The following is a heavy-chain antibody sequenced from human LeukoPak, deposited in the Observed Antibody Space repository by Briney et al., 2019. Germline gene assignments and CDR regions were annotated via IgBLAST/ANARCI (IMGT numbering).Heavy chain of an antibody. CDR2: IYYSGST. V-gene: IGHV4-59*01. CDR3: ARAGGSIAAAGTEGINFQH. D-gene: IGHD6-13*01. Sequence: SETLSLTCTVSGGSINNYYWSWIRQPPGKGLEWIGYIYYSGSTNYNPSLKSRVTISVDTSKNQFSLKLSPVTAADTAVYYCARAGGSIAAAGTEGINFQHWGQGTLVTVSS. CDR1: GGSINNYY. J-gene: IGHJ1*01.